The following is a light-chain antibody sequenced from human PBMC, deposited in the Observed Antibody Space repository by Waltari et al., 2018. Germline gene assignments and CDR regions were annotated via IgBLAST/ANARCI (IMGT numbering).Light chain of an antibody. Sequence: DIGMTQSPDSLAVSLGERATINCKSSKTILFNSTNRNYLAWYQQKAGRPPKVVIYWASTRESGVPDRFSGSGSGTDFTLTISNLQAEDVAVYYCQQYYSSPYTFGQGTKLEIK. CDR2: WAS. J-gene: IGKJ2*01. CDR3: QQYYSSPYT. CDR1: KTILFNSTNRNY. V-gene: IGKV4-1*01.